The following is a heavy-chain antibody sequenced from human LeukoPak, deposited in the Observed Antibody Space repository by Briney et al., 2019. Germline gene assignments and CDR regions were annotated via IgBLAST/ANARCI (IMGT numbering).Heavy chain of an antibody. CDR2: IYYSGST. Sequence: GSLRLSCAASGFTFSSYWMSWVRQAPGKGLEWIGSIYYSGSTYYNPSLKSRVTISVDTSKNQFSLKLSSVTAADTAVYYCARTWQLGAFDIWGQGTMVTVSS. V-gene: IGHV4-39*07. CDR3: ARTWQLGAFDI. J-gene: IGHJ3*02. D-gene: IGHD6-13*01. CDR1: GFTFSSYW.